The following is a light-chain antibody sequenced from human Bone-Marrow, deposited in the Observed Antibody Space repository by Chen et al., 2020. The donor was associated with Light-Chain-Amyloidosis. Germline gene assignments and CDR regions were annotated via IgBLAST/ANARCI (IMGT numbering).Light chain of an antibody. Sequence: SYVLTQPSSVSVAPGQTATIAWGGNNIGSTSVHWYQQTPGQAPLLVVYDDSDRPSWIPERLSGSNAGNTATLTISRVEAGDEADYYCQVWDRSSDRPVFCGRTKLTVL. CDR2: DDS. V-gene: IGLV3-21*02. CDR1: NIGSTS. J-gene: IGLJ3*02. CDR3: QVWDRSSDRPV.